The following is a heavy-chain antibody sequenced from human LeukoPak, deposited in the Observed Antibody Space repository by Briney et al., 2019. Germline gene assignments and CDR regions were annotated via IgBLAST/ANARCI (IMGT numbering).Heavy chain of an antibody. CDR2: IYIGGST. J-gene: IGHJ3*02. D-gene: IGHD2-21*02. CDR3: ARALAYCGGDCYDDAFDI. CDR1: GFTVSSNY. V-gene: IGHV3-53*01. Sequence: GGSLRLSCAASGFTVSSNYMSWVRQAPGKGLEWVSVIYIGGSTYYADSVKGRFTISRDNSKNTLYLQMNSLRAEDTAVYYCARALAYCGGDCYDDAFDIWGQGTMVTVSS.